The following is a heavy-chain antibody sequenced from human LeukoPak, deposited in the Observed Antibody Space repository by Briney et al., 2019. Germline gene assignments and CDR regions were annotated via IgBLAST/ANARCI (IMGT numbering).Heavy chain of an antibody. CDR2: ISGSGGST. CDR1: GFTFSSYA. D-gene: IGHD6-19*01. J-gene: IGHJ4*02. V-gene: IGHV3-23*01. Sequence: GGSLRLSCAASGFTFSSYAMSWVRQAPGKGLEWVSGISGSGGSTYYGDSVKGRFTISRDNSNNTLFLHMNSLRAEDTAVYHCAKGLTSGGWYFDYWGQGTLVTVSS. CDR3: AKGLTSGGWYFDY.